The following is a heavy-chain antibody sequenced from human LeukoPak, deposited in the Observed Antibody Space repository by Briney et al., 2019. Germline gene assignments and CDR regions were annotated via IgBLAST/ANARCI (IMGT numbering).Heavy chain of an antibody. J-gene: IGHJ6*02. D-gene: IGHD4-17*01. Sequence: GGSLRLSCAASGFTVSSNYMSWVRQAPGKGLEWVSAISASGGSTYYADSVKGRFTISRDNSKNTLYLQMNSLRAEDTAVYYCAREHYGDYVLPSMDVWGQGTTVTVSS. CDR2: ISASGGST. V-gene: IGHV3-23*01. CDR3: AREHYGDYVLPSMDV. CDR1: GFTVSSNY.